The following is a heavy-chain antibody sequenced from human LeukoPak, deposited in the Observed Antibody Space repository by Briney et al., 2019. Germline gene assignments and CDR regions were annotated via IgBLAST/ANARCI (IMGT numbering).Heavy chain of an antibody. V-gene: IGHV3-23*01. J-gene: IGHJ4*02. CDR3: AKDLNYGFDS. D-gene: IGHD3-10*01. CDR1: GCAVRNEG. Sequence: PAETLTLSRTAEGCAVRNEGRSWGRQAQGKGMEGVSAISGSGDKTFYAESVSGRFTISRDNSKNTLYLQMNSLRAEDTAVYYCAKDLNYGFDSWGQGTLVTVSS. CDR2: ISGSGDKT.